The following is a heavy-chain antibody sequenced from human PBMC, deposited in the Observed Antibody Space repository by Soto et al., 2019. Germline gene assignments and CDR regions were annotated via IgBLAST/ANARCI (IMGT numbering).Heavy chain of an antibody. J-gene: IGHJ3*02. CDR3: SRGMSYYDSSGRYAFDI. Sequence: PSETLSLTWTVSGGSISSYYWSWIRQPPGKGLEWIGYIYYSGSTNYNACLKSRVTISVDTSKNQLALMLSSVTAADAAVYYCSRGMSYYDSSGRYAFDIWGQGTMVTVSS. V-gene: IGHV4-59*01. CDR1: GGSISSYY. D-gene: IGHD3-22*01. CDR2: IYYSGST.